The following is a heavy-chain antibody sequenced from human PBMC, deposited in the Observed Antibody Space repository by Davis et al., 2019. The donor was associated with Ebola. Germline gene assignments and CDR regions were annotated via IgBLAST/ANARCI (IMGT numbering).Heavy chain of an antibody. CDR3: ARGGIVVVPAAIIDYYYYYGMDV. J-gene: IGHJ6*02. V-gene: IGHV3-21*04. CDR1: GFTFSNAW. D-gene: IGHD2-2*01. CDR2: ISSSSSYI. Sequence: GESLKISCAASGFTFSNAWMSWVRQAPGKGLEWVSSISSSSSYIYYADSVKGRFTISRDNSKNTLYLQMNSLRAEDTAVYYCARGGIVVVPAAIIDYYYYYGMDVWGQGTTVTVSS.